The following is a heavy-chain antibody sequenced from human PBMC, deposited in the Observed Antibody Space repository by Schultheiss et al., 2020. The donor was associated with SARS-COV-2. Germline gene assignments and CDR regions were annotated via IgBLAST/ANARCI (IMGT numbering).Heavy chain of an antibody. D-gene: IGHD2-2*01. CDR3: ARDRLKVVPAAIVDY. CDR1: GYTFSNYG. Sequence: ASVKVSCKTSGYTFSNYGITWVRQAPGQGVEWMGWISIYNGATKYAQKFQGRVTMTTDTSTSTAYMELRSLRSDDTAVYYCARDRLKVVPAAIVDYWGQGTLVTVSS. CDR2: ISIYNGAT. J-gene: IGHJ4*02. V-gene: IGHV1-18*01.